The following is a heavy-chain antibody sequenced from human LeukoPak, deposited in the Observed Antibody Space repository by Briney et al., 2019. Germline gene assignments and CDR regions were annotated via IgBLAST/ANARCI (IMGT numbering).Heavy chain of an antibody. CDR1: GFTFGTYA. Sequence: GGSLRLSCAASGFTFGTYAMSWVRQAPGKGLEWVSTISGSGGGTYYADSVKGRFTISRDNSKNTLYLQMNSLRAEDAAVYYCAKDGSGNGYPNYYFDYWGQGTLVTVSS. CDR3: AKDGSGNGYPNYYFDY. V-gene: IGHV3-23*01. J-gene: IGHJ4*02. D-gene: IGHD5-24*01. CDR2: ISGSGGGT.